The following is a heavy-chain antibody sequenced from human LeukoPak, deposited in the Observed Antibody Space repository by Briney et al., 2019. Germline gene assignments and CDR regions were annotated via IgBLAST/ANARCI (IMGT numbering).Heavy chain of an antibody. V-gene: IGHV3-30*03. J-gene: IGHJ3*02. CDR3: ARAPAYSYDSSGYPGFDAFDI. D-gene: IGHD3-22*01. CDR2: ISYDGSNK. Sequence: GGSLRLSCAASGFIFNNYGMHWVRQAPGKGLEWVAVISYDGSNKYHADSVKGRFTISRDNAKNSLYLQMNSLRAEDTAVYYCARAPAYSYDSSGYPGFDAFDIWGQGTLVTVSS. CDR1: GFIFNNYG.